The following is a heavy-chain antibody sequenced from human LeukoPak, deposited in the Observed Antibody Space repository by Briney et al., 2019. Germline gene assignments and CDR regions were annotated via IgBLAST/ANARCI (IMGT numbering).Heavy chain of an antibody. J-gene: IGHJ4*02. CDR3: ARGPIAVAEFDY. CDR2: INHSGST. V-gene: IGHV4-34*01. CDR1: GGSFSGYY. D-gene: IGHD6-19*01. Sequence: SETLSLTCAVYGGSFSGYYWSLIRQPPGKGLEWIGEINHSGSTNYNPSLKSRVTISVDTSKNQFSLKLCSVTAADTAVYYCARGPIAVAEFDYWGQGTLVTVSS.